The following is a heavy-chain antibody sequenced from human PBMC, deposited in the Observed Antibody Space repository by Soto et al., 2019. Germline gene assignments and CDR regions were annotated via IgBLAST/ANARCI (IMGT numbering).Heavy chain of an antibody. CDR1: GFTFSSYA. Sequence: GGSLRLSCAASGFTFSSYAMSWVRQAPGKGLEWVSAISGSGGSTYYADSVKGRFTISRDNSKNTLYPQMNSLRAEDTAVYYCAKGDCSSTSCSRFAYYYYYYMDVWGKGTTVTVSS. V-gene: IGHV3-23*01. CDR3: AKGDCSSTSCSRFAYYYYYYMDV. J-gene: IGHJ6*03. CDR2: ISGSGGST. D-gene: IGHD2-2*01.